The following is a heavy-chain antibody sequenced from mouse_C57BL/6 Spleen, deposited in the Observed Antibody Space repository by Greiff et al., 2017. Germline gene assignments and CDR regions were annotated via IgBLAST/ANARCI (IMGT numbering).Heavy chain of an antibody. CDR3: ARGVLGAMDY. Sequence: VQLKESGPGMVKPSQSLSLTCTVTGYSITSGYVWHWIRHFPGNKLEWMGYISYSGSTNYNPSLKGRISITHDTSKNHFFLKLSSVTTEDTATYYCARGVLGAMDYWGQGTSVTVSS. CDR1: GYSITSGYV. CDR2: ISYSGST. D-gene: IGHD3-1*01. V-gene: IGHV3-1*01. J-gene: IGHJ4*01.